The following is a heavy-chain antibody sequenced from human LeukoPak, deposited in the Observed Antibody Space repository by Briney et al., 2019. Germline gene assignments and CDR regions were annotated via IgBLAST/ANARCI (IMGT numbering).Heavy chain of an antibody. CDR1: GGSFSGYY. J-gene: IGHJ6*02. CDR3: ARTNPGITIFGVAIPYGMDV. V-gene: IGHV4-34*01. CDR2: INHSGST. Sequence: PSETLSLTCAVYGGSFSGYYWSWIRQPPGKGLEWIGEINHSGSTNYNPSLKSRVTISVDTSKNQFSLKLSSVTAADTAVYYCARTNPGITIFGVAIPYGMDVWGQGTTVTVSS. D-gene: IGHD3-3*01.